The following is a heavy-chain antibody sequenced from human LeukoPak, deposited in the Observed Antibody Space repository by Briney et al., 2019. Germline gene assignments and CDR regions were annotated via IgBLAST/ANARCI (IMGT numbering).Heavy chain of an antibody. CDR3: ASGGSAFGRVILYYFDN. J-gene: IGHJ4*02. V-gene: IGHV3-48*02. Sequence: GGSLRLSCATSGLTFSSYSMNWVRQAPGKGLEWVSYISGSSNTIYYADSVKGRFTISRDNAKNSLYLQMNSLRDEDTAVYYCASGGSAFGRVILYYFDNWGQGTLVTVSS. CDR2: ISGSSNTI. CDR1: GLTFSSYS. D-gene: IGHD3-3*01.